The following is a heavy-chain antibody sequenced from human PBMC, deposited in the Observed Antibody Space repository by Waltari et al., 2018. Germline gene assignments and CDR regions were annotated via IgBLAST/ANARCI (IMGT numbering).Heavy chain of an antibody. D-gene: IGHD3-10*01. CDR1: GFTFSSYA. J-gene: IGHJ4*02. CDR2: RSYDGSNK. Sequence: QVQLVESGGGVVQPGRSLRLSCAASGFTFSSYAMHWVRQAPGKGLEWVAVRSYDGSNKYYADSVKGRFTISRDNAKNTLYLQMNSLRAEDTAVYYCARDGENYYGSGSYYKGWGQGTLVTGSS. V-gene: IGHV3-30*01. CDR3: ARDGENYYGSGSYYKG.